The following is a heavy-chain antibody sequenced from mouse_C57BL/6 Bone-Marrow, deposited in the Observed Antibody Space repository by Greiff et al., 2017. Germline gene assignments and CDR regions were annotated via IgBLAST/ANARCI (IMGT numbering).Heavy chain of an antibody. J-gene: IGHJ2*01. D-gene: IGHD2-12*01. V-gene: IGHV1-47*01. Sequence: VHLQQSGAELVKPGASVKMSCKASGYTFTTSPIHWMKQNPGQSLEWIGIFHPYNDDTKYNEKFKGKATLTVEKSSSTVYLELSRLTSDDSAGYYCARGGSYDGYYFDYWGQGTTLTVAS. CDR2: FHPYNDDT. CDR1: GYTFTTSP. CDR3: ARGGSYDGYYFDY.